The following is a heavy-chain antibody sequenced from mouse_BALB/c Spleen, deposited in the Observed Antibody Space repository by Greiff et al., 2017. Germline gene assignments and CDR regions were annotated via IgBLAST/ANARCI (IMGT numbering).Heavy chain of an antibody. J-gene: IGHJ3*01. V-gene: IGHV5-4*02. Sequence: DVKLVESGGGLVKPGGSLKLSCAASGFTFSDYYMYWVRQTPEKRLEWVATISDGGSYTYYPDSVKGRFTISRDNAKNNLYLQMSSLKSEDTAMYYCARAYDGYYGFYAYWGQGTLVTVSA. D-gene: IGHD2-3*01. CDR1: GFTFSDYY. CDR3: ARAYDGYYGFYAY. CDR2: ISDGGSYT.